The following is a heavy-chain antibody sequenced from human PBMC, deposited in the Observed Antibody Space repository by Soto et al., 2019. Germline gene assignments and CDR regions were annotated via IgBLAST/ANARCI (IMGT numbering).Heavy chain of an antibody. CDR1: GFTFSSYS. J-gene: IGHJ4*02. CDR3: ARASLEGYDILTGYYRGAYFDY. Sequence: EVQLVESGGGLVQPGGSLRLSCAASGFTFSSYSMNWVRQAPGKGLEWVSYISSSSSTIYYADSVKGRFTISRDKAKNSLYLQMNSLRDEDTAVYYCARASLEGYDILTGYYRGAYFDYWGQGTLVTVSS. CDR2: ISSSSSTI. D-gene: IGHD3-9*01. V-gene: IGHV3-48*02.